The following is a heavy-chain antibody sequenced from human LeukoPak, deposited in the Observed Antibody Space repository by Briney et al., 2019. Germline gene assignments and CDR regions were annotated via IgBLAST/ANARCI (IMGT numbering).Heavy chain of an antibody. D-gene: IGHD1-26*01. J-gene: IGHJ4*02. CDR3: TRDPILGAPDYFDY. V-gene: IGHV3-48*03. CDR1: GFTFSSYE. Sequence: SGGSLRLSCAASGFTFSSYEMNWVRQAPGKGLEWVSYISSSGSTIYYADSVKGRFTISRDNAKNTMYLQMNNLREEDTAVYYCTRDPILGAPDYFDYWGQGTLVTVSS. CDR2: ISSSGSTI.